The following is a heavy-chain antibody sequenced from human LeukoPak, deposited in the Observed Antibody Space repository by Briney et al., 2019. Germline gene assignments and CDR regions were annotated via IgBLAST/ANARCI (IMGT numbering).Heavy chain of an antibody. Sequence: GSLRLSCAASEFTFSSYSMNWVRQAPGKGLEWVSYITNSGNSKSYADSVKGRFTISRDNTKNSLYLQMNGLRAEDTAVYYCASPKTPSGSYGDFDYWGQGTLVTVSS. CDR2: ITNSGNSK. CDR3: ASPKTPSGSYGDFDY. J-gene: IGHJ4*02. CDR1: EFTFSSYS. V-gene: IGHV3-48*01. D-gene: IGHD1-26*01.